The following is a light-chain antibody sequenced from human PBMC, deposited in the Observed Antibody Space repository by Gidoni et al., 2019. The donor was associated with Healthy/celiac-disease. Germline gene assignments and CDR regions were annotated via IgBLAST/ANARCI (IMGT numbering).Light chain of an antibody. CDR3: SSYTSSSTAIVV. J-gene: IGLJ2*01. CDR2: EVS. CDR1: SSDVGGYNY. Sequence: HSALTQPASLPGSPGQSTTISCTGTSSDVGGYNYVPWYQQHPGKAPKLMIYEVSNRPSGVSNRFSGSKSGNTASLTISGLQAEDEADYYCSSYTSSSTAIVVFGGGTKLTVL. V-gene: IGLV2-14*01.